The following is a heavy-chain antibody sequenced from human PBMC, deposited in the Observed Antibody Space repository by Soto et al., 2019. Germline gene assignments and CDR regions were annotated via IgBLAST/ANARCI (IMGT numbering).Heavy chain of an antibody. CDR2: ISYDGSNK. V-gene: IGHV3-30*18. CDR3: AKDGCSSTYYYYNCIDF. Sequence: GGSLRLSCAASRFTFSSYGMHWVRQAPGKGLEWVAVISYDGSNKYYADSVKGRFTISRDNSKNTLYLQMNSLRAEDTAVYYCAKDGCSSTYYYYNCIDFCGQGTTVTVSS. D-gene: IGHD5-12*01. J-gene: IGHJ6*02. CDR1: RFTFSSYG.